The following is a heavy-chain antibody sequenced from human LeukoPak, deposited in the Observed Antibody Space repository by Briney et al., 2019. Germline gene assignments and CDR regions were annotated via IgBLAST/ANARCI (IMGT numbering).Heavy chain of an antibody. CDR1: GFTFSTYS. V-gene: IGHV3-21*01. Sequence: KAGGSLRLSCSASGFTFSTYSINWVRQAPGKGLEWVSSISSSSRYIYYADSVKGRFTISRDNAKNSLYLQMNSLRAEDTAVYYCAELGITMIGGVWGKGTTVTISS. J-gene: IGHJ6*04. D-gene: IGHD3-10*02. CDR3: AELGITMIGGV. CDR2: ISSSSRYI.